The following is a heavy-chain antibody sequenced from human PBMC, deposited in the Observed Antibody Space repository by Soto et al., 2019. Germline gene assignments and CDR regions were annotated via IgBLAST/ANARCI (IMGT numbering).Heavy chain of an antibody. V-gene: IGHV4-30-4*01. J-gene: IGHJ4*02. CDR2: IYYSGST. D-gene: IGHD3-22*01. CDR1: GGSISSGDYY. Sequence: PSETLSLTCTVSGGSISSGDYYWSWIRQPPGKGPEWIGYIYYSGSTYYNPSLKSRVTISVDTSKNQFSLKLSSVTAADTAVYYCARMGGRTYYYDSSGYYSRPEYFDYWGQGTLVTVSS. CDR3: ARMGGRTYYYDSSGYYSRPEYFDY.